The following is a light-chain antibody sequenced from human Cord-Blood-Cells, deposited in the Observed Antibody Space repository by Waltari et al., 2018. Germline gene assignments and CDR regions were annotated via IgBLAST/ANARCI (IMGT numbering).Light chain of an antibody. CDR3: QSYDSSLSGPV. CDR2: DVS. Sequence: QSALTQPRSVSGSPGQSVTISCTGTSSDVGGYNYVSWYQQHPGKAPKLMIYDVSNRPSGVPARFSGSKSGTSASLAITGLQAEDEADYYCQSYDSSLSGPVFGGGTKLTVL. CDR1: SSDVGGYNY. V-gene: IGLV2-11*01. J-gene: IGLJ3*02.